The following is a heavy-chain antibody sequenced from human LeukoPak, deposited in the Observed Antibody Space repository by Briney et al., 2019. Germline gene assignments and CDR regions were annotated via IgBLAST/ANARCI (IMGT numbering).Heavy chain of an antibody. J-gene: IGHJ4*02. Sequence: SETLSLTCTVSGGSLSSYYWSWIRQPPGKGLEWIGYIYYIGSTNYNPSLKSRVTISVDTSKNQFSLKLSSVTAADTAVYYCARGLLRYYGSGSYYTKNYFDYWGQGTLVTVSS. CDR3: ARGLLRYYGSGSYYTKNYFDY. CDR2: IYYIGST. V-gene: IGHV4-59*01. CDR1: GGSLSSYY. D-gene: IGHD3-10*01.